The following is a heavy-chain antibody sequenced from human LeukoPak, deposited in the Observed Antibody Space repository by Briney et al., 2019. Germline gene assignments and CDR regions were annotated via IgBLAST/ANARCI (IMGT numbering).Heavy chain of an antibody. CDR2: IIPVLGVS. V-gene: IGHV1-69*04. CDR1: GGSFSSFV. D-gene: IGHD3-16*01. J-gene: IGHJ4*02. CDR3: ARGWTFGGASGALVDY. Sequence: SVKVSCKASGGSFSSFVITWVRQAPGQGLEWMGRIIPVLGVSNFAQKFQGRVTITADKSTNTAHMELRSLRSDDTAVYYCARGWTFGGASGALVDYWGQGTLVTVSS.